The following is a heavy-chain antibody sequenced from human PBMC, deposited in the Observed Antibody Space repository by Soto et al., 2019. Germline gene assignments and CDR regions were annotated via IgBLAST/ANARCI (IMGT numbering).Heavy chain of an antibody. J-gene: IGHJ3*02. D-gene: IGHD3-3*01. CDR2: ISYDGSNK. Sequence: QVQLVESGGGVVQPGRSLRLSCAASGFTFSSYGMHWVRQAPGKGLEWVAVISYDGSNKYYADSVKGRFTISRDNSKNTRYLQMNSLRAEDTAVYYCAKDAPEAYDFWSGSTHDAFDIWGQGTMVTVSS. CDR3: AKDAPEAYDFWSGSTHDAFDI. V-gene: IGHV3-30*18. CDR1: GFTFSSYG.